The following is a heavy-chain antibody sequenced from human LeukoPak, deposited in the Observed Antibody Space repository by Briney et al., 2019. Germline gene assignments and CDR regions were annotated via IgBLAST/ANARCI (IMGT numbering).Heavy chain of an antibody. CDR2: IFYSGNT. Sequence: PSETLSLTCTVSGGSINSSSYYWGWIRQPPGKGLEWIGSIFYSGNTYDNPSLKSRVTISVDTSKNQFSLKLNSVTAADTAVYYCASDIPDGDPYYKPLDAFDIWGQGTMVTVSS. V-gene: IGHV4-39*01. D-gene: IGHD4-17*01. J-gene: IGHJ3*02. CDR1: GGSINSSSYY. CDR3: ASDIPDGDPYYKPLDAFDI.